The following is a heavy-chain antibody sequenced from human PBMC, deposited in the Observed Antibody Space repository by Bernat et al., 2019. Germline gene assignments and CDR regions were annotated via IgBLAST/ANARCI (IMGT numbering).Heavy chain of an antibody. CDR2: ISYDGSNK. CDR3: ARTGKDPHIVVVYGMDV. V-gene: IGHV3-30-3*01. D-gene: IGHD2-21*01. J-gene: IGHJ6*02. CDR1: GFTFSSYA. Sequence: QVQLVESGGGVVQPGRSLRLSCAASGFTFSSYAMHWVRQAPGKGLEWVAVISYDGSNKYYADSVKGRFTISRDNSKNTLYLQMNSLRAEDTAVYYCARTGKDPHIVVVYGMDVWGQGTTVTVSS.